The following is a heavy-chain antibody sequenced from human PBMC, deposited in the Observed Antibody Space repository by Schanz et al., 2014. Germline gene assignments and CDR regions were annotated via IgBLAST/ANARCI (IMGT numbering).Heavy chain of an antibody. CDR3: ARDGDFDY. CDR2: IWYDGSNK. CDR1: GFTFSSYG. J-gene: IGHJ4*02. Sequence: QVHLVESGGGVVQPGRSLRLSCAASGFTFSSYGMHWVRQAPGRGLEWVALIWYDGSNKYYAESVKGRFTISRDNPKNTLYLQMNSLRADDTAVYYCARDGDFDYWGQGTLXTVSS. V-gene: IGHV3-33*01.